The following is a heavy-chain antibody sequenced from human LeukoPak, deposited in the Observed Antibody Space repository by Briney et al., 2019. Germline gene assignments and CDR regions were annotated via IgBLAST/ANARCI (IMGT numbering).Heavy chain of an antibody. CDR1: GGSFSHYY. D-gene: IGHD1-7*01. V-gene: IGHV4-34*01. Sequence: SETLSLTCAVYGGSFSHYYWSWIRQSPGMGLEWIGEINDSGTINYNPSLMSRVPISVDKSKNQFSLKLSSATAADTAVYYCARRWNYGRNYYIDVWGKGATVSVSS. J-gene: IGHJ6*03. CDR2: INDSGTI. CDR3: ARRWNYGRNYYIDV.